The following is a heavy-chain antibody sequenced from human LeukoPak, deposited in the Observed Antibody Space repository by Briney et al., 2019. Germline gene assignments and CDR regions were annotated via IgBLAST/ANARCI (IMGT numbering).Heavy chain of an antibody. CDR3: ASPDIVVVPAAERGGY. J-gene: IGHJ4*02. D-gene: IGHD2-2*01. V-gene: IGHV1-2*02. CDR1: GYTFTGYY. Sequence: ASVKVSCKASGYTFTGYYMHWVRQAPGQGLEWMGWINPNSGGTNYAQKFQGRVTMTRDTSISTAYMELSRLRSDDTAVYYCASPDIVVVPAAERGGYWGQGTLVTVSS. CDR2: INPNSGGT.